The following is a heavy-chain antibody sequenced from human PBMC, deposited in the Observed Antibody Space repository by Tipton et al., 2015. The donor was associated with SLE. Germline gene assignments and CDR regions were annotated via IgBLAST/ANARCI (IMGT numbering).Heavy chain of an antibody. J-gene: IGHJ3*02. Sequence: TLSLTCTVSSGSISSGSGSYYWSWIRQHPGKGLEWIGYIYYSGSTFYNPSLKSRVTISVDTSKNQFSLKLSSVTAADSAVYFCARVWLNNAFDIWGQGTRVTVSS. CDR3: ARVWLNNAFDI. D-gene: IGHD2/OR15-2a*01. CDR1: SGSISSGSGSYY. CDR2: IYYSGST. V-gene: IGHV4-31*03.